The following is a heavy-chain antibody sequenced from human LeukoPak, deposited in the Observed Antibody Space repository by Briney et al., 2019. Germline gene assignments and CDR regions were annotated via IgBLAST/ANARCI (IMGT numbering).Heavy chain of an antibody. J-gene: IGHJ6*03. CDR1: GGSIDTRSYS. Sequence: PSETLSLTCTVSGGSIDTRSYSWGWVRQPPGKGLEWIGSIYHSGSTNYNPSLKSRVTISVDTSKNQFSLKLSSVTAADTAVYYCARQIRGYDSSGYYYVHYYYYYMDVWGKGTTVTVSS. CDR3: ARQIRGYDSSGYYYVHYYYYYMDV. CDR2: IYHSGST. V-gene: IGHV4-39*01. D-gene: IGHD3-22*01.